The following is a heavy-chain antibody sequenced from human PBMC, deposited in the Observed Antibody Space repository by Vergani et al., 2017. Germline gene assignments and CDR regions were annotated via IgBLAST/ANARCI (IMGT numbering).Heavy chain of an antibody. CDR3: ARLSYGGNLPFDY. D-gene: IGHD4-23*01. Sequence: QLQLQESGPGLVKPSETLSLTCTVSGGSISSSSYYWGWIRQPPGKGLEWIGSIYYSGSTYYNPSLKSRVTISVDTSKNQFSLKLSSVTAADTAVYYCARLSYGGNLPFDYWGQGTLVTVSS. J-gene: IGHJ4*02. V-gene: IGHV4-39*01. CDR2: IYYSGST. CDR1: GGSISSSSYY.